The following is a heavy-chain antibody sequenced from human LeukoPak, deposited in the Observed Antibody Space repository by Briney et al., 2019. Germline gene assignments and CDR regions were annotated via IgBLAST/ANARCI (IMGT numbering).Heavy chain of an antibody. Sequence: PSETLSLTCTVSGGSISSSSYYWAWIRQPPWKGLEWVGSIYYSGTTYYNPSLKSRATISVDTSKNQFSLKLTSVTAADTAVYYCARGPGGSALFNWGQGTLATVSS. J-gene: IGHJ4*02. CDR1: GGSISSSSYY. D-gene: IGHD4-23*01. CDR3: ARGPGGSALFN. CDR2: IYYSGTT. V-gene: IGHV4-39*07.